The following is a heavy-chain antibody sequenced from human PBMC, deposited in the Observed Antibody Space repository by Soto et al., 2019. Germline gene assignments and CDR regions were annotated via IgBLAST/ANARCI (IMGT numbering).Heavy chain of an antibody. CDR1: GYTFTGYY. J-gene: IGHJ4*02. D-gene: IGHD2-15*01. CDR2: ISAYNGNT. CDR3: ARDDPVVLYY. Sequence: ASVNVSCKASGYTFTGYYMHWVRQAPGQGLEWMGWISAYNGNTNYAQKLQGRVTMTTDTSTSTAYMELRSLRSDDTAVYYCARDDPVVLYYWGQGTLVTVSS. V-gene: IGHV1-18*04.